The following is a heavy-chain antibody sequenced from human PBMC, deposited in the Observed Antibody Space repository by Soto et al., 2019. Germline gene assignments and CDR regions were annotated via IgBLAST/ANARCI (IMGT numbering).Heavy chain of an antibody. J-gene: IGHJ6*02. V-gene: IGHV4-59*01. CDR1: GGSISSYY. CDR2: IYYSGST. Sequence: KPSETLSLTCTVSGGSISSYYWSWIRQPPGKGLEWIGYIYYSGSTNYNPYLKSRVTISVDTSKNQFYLKLSSVTAADTAVYYCASGPYDFWSGYYRDYYYYYGMDVWGQGTTVTVS. D-gene: IGHD3-3*01. CDR3: ASGPYDFWSGYYRDYYYYYGMDV.